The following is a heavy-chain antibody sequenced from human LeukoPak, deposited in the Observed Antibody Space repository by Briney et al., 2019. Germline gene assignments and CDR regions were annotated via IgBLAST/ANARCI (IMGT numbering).Heavy chain of an antibody. Sequence: GGSLRLSCAASGFTFSSHPMSWVRQAPGKGLQWVSGISGSGDYTYYADSVKGRFTISRDNSKNTLYLQVNSLRAEDTAIYYCAKAPSGGKNRVDWGKGTLVTVSS. J-gene: IGHJ4*02. CDR2: ISGSGDYT. D-gene: IGHD1-26*01. CDR3: AKAPSGGKNRVD. CDR1: GFTFSSHP. V-gene: IGHV3-23*01.